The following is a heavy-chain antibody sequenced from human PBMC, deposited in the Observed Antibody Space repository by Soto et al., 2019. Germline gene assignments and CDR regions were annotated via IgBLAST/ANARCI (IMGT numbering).Heavy chain of an antibody. CDR2: IYSGGDT. CDR1: VFTFSSYE. D-gene: IGHD3-10*01. CDR3: TRAGSDPGNFYISNYYAMDG. V-gene: IGHV3-53*01. J-gene: IGHJ6*02. Sequence: GGSLRLSCSASVFTFSSYEMNWFRQAPGKGLEWVSLIYSGGDTYYADSVKGRFTISRDISSNTIYLHMTSLRADDTAIYYCTRAGSDPGNFYISNYYAMDGWGRGTTVTVYS.